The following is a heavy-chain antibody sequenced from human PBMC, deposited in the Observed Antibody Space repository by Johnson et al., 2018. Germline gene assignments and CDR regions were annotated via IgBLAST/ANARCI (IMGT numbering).Heavy chain of an antibody. V-gene: IGHV3-30*18. J-gene: IGHJ6*02. Sequence: QVQLVESGGGVVQPGRSLRLSCAASGFTFSSYGMHWVRQAPGKGLEWVAVISYDGSNKYYTDSVKGRFTISRDNAEDTLFLEMNSLRDEDTAVYYCAKDWAIEATGAFPQNGMDVWGQGTTVTVS. D-gene: IGHD6-13*01. CDR1: GFTFSSYG. CDR3: AKDWAIEATGAFPQNGMDV. CDR2: ISYDGSNK.